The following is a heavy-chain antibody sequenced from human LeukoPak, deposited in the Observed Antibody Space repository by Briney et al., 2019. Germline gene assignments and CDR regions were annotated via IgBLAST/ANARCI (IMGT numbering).Heavy chain of an antibody. V-gene: IGHV4-38-2*02. J-gene: IGHJ3*02. Sequence: PSETLSLTCTVSGGSISSYYWSWIRQPPGKGLEWIGSIYHSGSTYYNPSLKSRVTISVDTSKNQFSLKLSSVTAADTAVYYCARENSRGAFDIWGQGTMVTVSS. CDR1: GGSISSYY. CDR3: ARENSRGAFDI. CDR2: IYHSGST. D-gene: IGHD6-13*01.